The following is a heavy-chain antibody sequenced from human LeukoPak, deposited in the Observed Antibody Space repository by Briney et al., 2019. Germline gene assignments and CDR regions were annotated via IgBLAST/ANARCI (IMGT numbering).Heavy chain of an antibody. CDR2: IYTSGST. J-gene: IGHJ3*02. Sequence: SETLSLTCTVSGGSISSYYWSWIRQPAGKGLEWIGRIYTSGSTNYNPSLKSRVTMSVDTSKNQFSLKLSSVTAADTAVYYCATGSGSYPKKSAFDIWGQGTMVTVSS. D-gene: IGHD1-26*01. CDR3: ATGSGSYPKKSAFDI. CDR1: GGSISSYY. V-gene: IGHV4-4*07.